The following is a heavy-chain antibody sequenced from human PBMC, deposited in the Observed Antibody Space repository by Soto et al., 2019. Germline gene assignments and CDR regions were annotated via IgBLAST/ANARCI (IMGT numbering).Heavy chain of an antibody. CDR2: INHSGST. Sequence: SETLSLTCAVYGVSFSGYYWSWIRQPPGKGLEWIGEINHSGSTNYNPSLKSRVTISVDTSKNQFSLKLSSVTAADTAVYYCARAPTTMVRGVLNWGQGALVTVSS. CDR1: GVSFSGYY. V-gene: IGHV4-34*01. J-gene: IGHJ4*02. CDR3: ARAPTTMVRGVLN. D-gene: IGHD3-10*01.